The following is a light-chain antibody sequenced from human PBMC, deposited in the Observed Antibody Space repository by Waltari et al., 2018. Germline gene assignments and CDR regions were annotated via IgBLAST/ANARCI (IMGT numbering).Light chain of an antibody. Sequence: QSALTQPASVSGSPGQSITISCTGTSSDVGVYKYVSWYQQHPGKAPKLMIYEVNNRPSGVSNRFSGSKSGNTASLTISGLQAEDEAHYYCSSYTTSDIPVFGGGTKLTVL. CDR2: EVN. J-gene: IGLJ3*02. CDR1: SSDVGVYKY. CDR3: SSYTTSDIPV. V-gene: IGLV2-14*01.